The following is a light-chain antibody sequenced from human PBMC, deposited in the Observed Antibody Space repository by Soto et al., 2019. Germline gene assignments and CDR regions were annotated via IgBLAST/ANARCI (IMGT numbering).Light chain of an antibody. CDR1: SSEVGGYNY. V-gene: IGLV2-14*01. Sequence: SVLAQPACVSGSPGQSITISCTGTSSEVGGYNYVSWYQQHPGKAPKLMTYEVSNRPSGVSNRFSGSKFGNTASLTISGLQAEDEADYYCSSYTSSSTRVFGPGTKVTVL. J-gene: IGLJ1*01. CDR2: EVS. CDR3: SSYTSSSTRV.